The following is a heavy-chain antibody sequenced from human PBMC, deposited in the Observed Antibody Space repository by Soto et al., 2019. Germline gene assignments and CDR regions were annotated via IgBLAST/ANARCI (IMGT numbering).Heavy chain of an antibody. Sequence: GGSLRLSCVGSGFTFSSYEMNWVRQAPGKGLEWVSNIRSSGRSINYADSVKGRFTISRDNAENSLYLQMNSLRAEDTAVYYCTRVRDSNDYWGQGTLVTVSS. CDR3: TRVRDSNDY. CDR1: GFTFSSYE. V-gene: IGHV3-48*03. J-gene: IGHJ4*02. D-gene: IGHD3-22*01. CDR2: IRSSGRSI.